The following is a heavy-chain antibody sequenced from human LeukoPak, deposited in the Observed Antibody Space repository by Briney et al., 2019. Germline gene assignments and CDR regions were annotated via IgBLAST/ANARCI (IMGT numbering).Heavy chain of an antibody. D-gene: IGHD3-22*01. CDR3: AKGGGITMIVVYFDY. V-gene: IGHV3-23*01. J-gene: IGHJ4*02. CDR1: GFTFSRYA. Sequence: QSGGSLRLSCAASGFTFSRYAMSWVRQAPGKGLEWVSAISGSGGSTYYADSVKGRFTISRDNSKNTLYLQMNSLRAEDTAVYYCAKGGGITMIVVYFDYWGQGTLVTVSS. CDR2: ISGSGGST.